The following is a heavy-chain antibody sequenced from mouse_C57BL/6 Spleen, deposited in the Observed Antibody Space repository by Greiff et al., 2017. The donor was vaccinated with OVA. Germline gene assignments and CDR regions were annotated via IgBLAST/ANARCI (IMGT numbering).Heavy chain of an antibody. J-gene: IGHJ2*01. CDR1: GYTFTSYW. Sequence: VQLQQPGAELVRPGSSVKLSCKASGYTFTSYWMHWVKQRPIQGLEWIGNIDPSDSETHYNQKFKDKATLTVDKSSSTAYMQLSSLTSEDSAVYYCARSPHSYYFDYWGQGTTLTVSS. CDR3: ARSPHSYYFDY. V-gene: IGHV1-52*01. CDR2: IDPSDSET.